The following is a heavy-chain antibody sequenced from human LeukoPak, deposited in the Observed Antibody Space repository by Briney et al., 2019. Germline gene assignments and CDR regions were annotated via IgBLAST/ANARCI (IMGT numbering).Heavy chain of an antibody. CDR2: ISHDGRNT. CDR1: GFTFNQFA. J-gene: IGHJ4*02. V-gene: IGHV3-30*04. D-gene: IGHD3-3*01. Sequence: AGGSLRLSCAASGFTFNQFAVHWVRQAPGKGLEWVADISHDGRNTYYADSVKGRFTISRDNSKNTLYLQMNSLRTEDTAVYYCARDSNSDFWSGYYTNYFDYWGQGTLVTVSS. CDR3: ARDSNSDFWSGYYTNYFDY.